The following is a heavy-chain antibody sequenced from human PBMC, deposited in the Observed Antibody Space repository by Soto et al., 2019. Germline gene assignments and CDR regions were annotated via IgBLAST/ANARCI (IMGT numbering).Heavy chain of an antibody. D-gene: IGHD2-21*02. CDR1: GYTFTSYA. V-gene: IGHV1-3*01. CDR3: ARGRIAYCGGDCSTNDAFDI. J-gene: IGHJ3*02. Sequence: ASVKVSCKASGYTFTSYAMHWVRQAPGQRLEWMGWINAGNGNTKYSQKFQGRVTITADESTSTAYMELSSLRSEGTAVYYCARGRIAYCGGDCSTNDAFDIWGQGTMVTVSS. CDR2: INAGNGNT.